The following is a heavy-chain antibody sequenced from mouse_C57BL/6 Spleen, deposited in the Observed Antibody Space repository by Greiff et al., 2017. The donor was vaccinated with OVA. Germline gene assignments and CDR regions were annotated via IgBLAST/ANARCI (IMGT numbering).Heavy chain of an antibody. CDR3: ARNYGLLDY. CDR1: GYAFSSSW. Sequence: QVQLQQSGPELVKPGASVKISCKASGYAFSSSWMNWVKQRPGKGLEWIGRIYPGDGDTNYNGKFKGKATLTADKSSSTAYMQLSSLTSEDSAVYFCARNYGLLDYWGQGTTRTVSS. V-gene: IGHV1-82*01. J-gene: IGHJ2*01. CDR2: IYPGDGDT. D-gene: IGHD1-1*01.